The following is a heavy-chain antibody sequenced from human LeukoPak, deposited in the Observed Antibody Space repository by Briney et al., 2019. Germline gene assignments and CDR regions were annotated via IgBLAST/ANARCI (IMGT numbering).Heavy chain of an antibody. CDR2: ISYDGSNK. Sequence: GGSLRLSCAASGFTFSSYGMHWVRQAPGKGLEWVAVISYDGSNKYYADSVKGRFTISRDNSKNTLYLQMNSLRAEDTAVYYCAKDSARKGIAAAGTMDYWGQGTPVTVSS. D-gene: IGHD6-13*01. V-gene: IGHV3-30*18. CDR1: GFTFSSYG. CDR3: AKDSARKGIAAAGTMDY. J-gene: IGHJ4*02.